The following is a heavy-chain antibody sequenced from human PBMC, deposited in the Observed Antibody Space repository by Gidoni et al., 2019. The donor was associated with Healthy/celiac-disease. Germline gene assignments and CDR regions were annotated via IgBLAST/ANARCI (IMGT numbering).Heavy chain of an antibody. CDR3: AKSENVLLWFGGGMDV. J-gene: IGHJ6*02. CDR2: ISYDGSNK. Sequence: ESKRYGVQPGRSLRLSCAASGFTFSSYGMHCVRQAPGKGLEWVAVISYDGSNKYYADSVKGRFTISRDNSKNTLYLQMNSLRAEDTAVYYCAKSENVLLWFGGGMDVWGQGTTVTVSS. V-gene: IGHV3-30*18. CDR1: GFTFSSYG. D-gene: IGHD3-10*01.